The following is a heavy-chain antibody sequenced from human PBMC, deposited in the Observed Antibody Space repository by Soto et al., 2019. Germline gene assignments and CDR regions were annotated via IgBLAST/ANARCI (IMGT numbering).Heavy chain of an antibody. CDR1: GGSISSYY. V-gene: IGHV4-59*01. CDR3: ARVELRFLEWFQPGLYGDAFDI. J-gene: IGHJ3*02. CDR2: IYYSGST. Sequence: SETLSLTCTVSGGSISSYYWSWIRQPPGKGLEWIGYIYYSGSTNYNPSLKSRVTISVDTSKNQFSLKLSSVTAADTAVYYCARVELRFLEWFQPGLYGDAFDIWGQGTMVTVSS. D-gene: IGHD3-3*01.